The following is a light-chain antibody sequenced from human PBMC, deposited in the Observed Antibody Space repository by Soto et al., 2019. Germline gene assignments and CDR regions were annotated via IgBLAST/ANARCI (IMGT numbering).Light chain of an antibody. Sequence: DVVRTQTPLSLSVAPGQPASISCKSSQSLLHITGETFLFWYLQKPGQSQQLLIYEVSTRVSGVPDRFSGSGSGTDFTLEISRVETDEVGIYYCMQSTQLPPTVGKGTRLEIK. J-gene: IGKJ5*01. CDR2: EVS. CDR3: MQSTQLPPT. CDR1: QSLLHITGETF. V-gene: IGKV2D-29*02.